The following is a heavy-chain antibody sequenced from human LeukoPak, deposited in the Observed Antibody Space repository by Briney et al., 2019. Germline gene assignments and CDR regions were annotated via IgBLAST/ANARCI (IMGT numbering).Heavy chain of an antibody. Sequence: SQTLSLTCAISGDSVSTNSVAWNWIRQSPSRGLEWLGRTSYKSRWYNDYAVSVKSRITITPDTSKNQFSLQLDSVTPEDTAVYYCAREAEITRFDYWGQGTLVTVSS. V-gene: IGHV6-1*01. CDR3: AREAEITRFDY. J-gene: IGHJ4*02. D-gene: IGHD5-24*01. CDR2: TSYKSRWYN. CDR1: GDSVSTNSVA.